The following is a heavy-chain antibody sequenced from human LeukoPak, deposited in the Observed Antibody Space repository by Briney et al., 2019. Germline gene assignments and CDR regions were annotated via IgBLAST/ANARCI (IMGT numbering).Heavy chain of an antibody. D-gene: IGHD5-18*01. Sequence: PSVKVSCKASGYTFTDYYMHLVRQAPGQGLEWMGWINPNSGGTNYSQKLQGRVTMTRDTSISTDYMELSRLTSDATAVYYAARGGYSDAAIIWGQGTMVTVSS. V-gene: IGHV1-2*02. J-gene: IGHJ3*02. CDR1: GYTFTDYY. CDR2: INPNSGGT. CDR3: ARGGYSDAAII.